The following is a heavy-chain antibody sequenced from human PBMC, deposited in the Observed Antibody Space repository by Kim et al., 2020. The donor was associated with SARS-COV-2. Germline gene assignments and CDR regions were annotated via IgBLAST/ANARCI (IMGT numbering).Heavy chain of an antibody. J-gene: IGHJ6*03. Sequence: EYPESVKGRFTISRDDSKSIAYLQMNSLKPEDTAVYYCTRVFGWSDYMDVWGKGTTVTVSS. V-gene: IGHV3-49*02. D-gene: IGHD2-21*01. CDR3: TRVFGWSDYMDV.